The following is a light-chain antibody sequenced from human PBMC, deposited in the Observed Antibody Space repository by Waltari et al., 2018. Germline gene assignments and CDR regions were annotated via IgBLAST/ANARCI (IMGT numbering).Light chain of an antibody. J-gene: IGKJ4*01. V-gene: IGKV4-1*01. Sequence: DIVMTQAPDSLAVALGERATINCKSSQSVLYSSNNKNYLAWYQQKPGQTPKLLIYWASTREAWVPARFSGSGSWTDFTLTIRSLQAEDVAVYYCQQYYSTPLTFGGVTKVEIQ. CDR3: QQYYSTPLT. CDR1: QSVLYSSNNKNY. CDR2: WAS.